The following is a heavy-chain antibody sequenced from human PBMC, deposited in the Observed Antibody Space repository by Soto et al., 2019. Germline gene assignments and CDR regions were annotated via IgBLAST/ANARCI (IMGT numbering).Heavy chain of an antibody. J-gene: IGHJ6*02. CDR3: ARGSGSYYYGMDV. V-gene: IGHV4-59*12. Sequence: PSETLSLTCTVSGVSFSSYYWSWIRQPPGKGLEWIGYIHYSGITSYNPSLKSRVAISVETSKNQFSLKLSSVTAADTAVYYCARGSGSYYYGMDVWGQGTTVTVSS. D-gene: IGHD1-26*01. CDR2: IHYSGIT. CDR1: GVSFSSYY.